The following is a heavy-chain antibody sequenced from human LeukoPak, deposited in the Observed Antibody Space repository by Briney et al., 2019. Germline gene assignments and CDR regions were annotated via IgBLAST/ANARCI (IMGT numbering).Heavy chain of an antibody. Sequence: SETLSLTCTVSGVPISSYYWTWIRQSAGKGLEWIGRIYTSGSTYYNPSLKSRVSMSVDTSKNQFSLKLSSVTAADTAVYYCARGRYSYGPQNYDYMDVWGKGTTVTISS. CDR2: IYTSGST. J-gene: IGHJ6*03. CDR1: GVPISSYY. CDR3: ARGRYSYGPQNYDYMDV. D-gene: IGHD5-18*01. V-gene: IGHV4-4*07.